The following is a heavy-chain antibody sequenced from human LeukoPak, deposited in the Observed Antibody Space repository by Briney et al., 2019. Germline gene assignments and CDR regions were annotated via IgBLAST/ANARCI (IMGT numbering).Heavy chain of an antibody. Sequence: GGSLRLSCAASGFTLSSHAMSWVRQAPGKGLEWVSVISGSGGSTYYADSVKGRFTISRDNSKNTLYLQMNSLRAEDTAVYYCAKDGWNGGSYWRDYYYYMDVWGKGTTVTVSS. CDR3: AKDGWNGGSYWRDYYYYMDV. CDR2: ISGSGGST. D-gene: IGHD1-26*01. J-gene: IGHJ6*03. V-gene: IGHV3-23*01. CDR1: GFTLSSHA.